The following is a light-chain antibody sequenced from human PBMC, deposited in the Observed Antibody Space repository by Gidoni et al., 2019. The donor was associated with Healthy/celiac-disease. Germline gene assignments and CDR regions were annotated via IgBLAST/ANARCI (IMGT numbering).Light chain of an antibody. CDR2: AAA. J-gene: IGKJ4*01. V-gene: IGKV1-9*01. CDR3: QQLYISPPT. Sequence: DVQLTQSPSFLSASVGARVTITCRASQYIGSSLAWYQRKSGVAPKFLISAAATLQSGVPSRFSGSGSGTEFTLTISSLQAEDFATYFCQQLYISPPTFGGGTKVEIK. CDR1: QYIGSS.